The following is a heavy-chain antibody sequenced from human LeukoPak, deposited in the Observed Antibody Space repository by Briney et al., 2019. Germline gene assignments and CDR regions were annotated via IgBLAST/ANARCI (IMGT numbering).Heavy chain of an antibody. Sequence: GGSLRLSCAASGFTFSSYALSWVRQAPGKGLEWVSSISSSSSYIYYADSVKGRFTTSRDNAKNSLYLQMNSLRAEDTAVYYCARADWDTAMIDYWGQGTLVTVSS. J-gene: IGHJ4*02. V-gene: IGHV3-21*01. D-gene: IGHD5-18*01. CDR2: ISSSSSYI. CDR1: GFTFSSYA. CDR3: ARADWDTAMIDY.